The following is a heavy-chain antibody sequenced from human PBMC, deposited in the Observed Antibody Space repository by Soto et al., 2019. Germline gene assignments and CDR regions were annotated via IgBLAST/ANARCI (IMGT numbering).Heavy chain of an antibody. D-gene: IGHD6-19*01. J-gene: IGHJ4*02. CDR2: IKQDGSEK. V-gene: IGHV3-7*01. Sequence: EVQLVESGGGLVQPGGSLRLSCAASGFTFSSYWMSWVRQAPGKGLEWVANIKQDGSEKYYVDSVKGRFTISRDNAKNSLYLQINSLRAEDTAVYYCARDIGMSSGWYDYWGQGTLVTVSS. CDR1: GFTFSSYW. CDR3: ARDIGMSSGWYDY.